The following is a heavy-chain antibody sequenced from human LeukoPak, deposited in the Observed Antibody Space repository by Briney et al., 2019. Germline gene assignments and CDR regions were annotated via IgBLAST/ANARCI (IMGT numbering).Heavy chain of an antibody. D-gene: IGHD3-3*01. CDR1: GYTFTSYD. CDR2: MNPNSGNT. V-gene: IGHV1-8*01. CDR3: ARGGNVLRFLEWLDCMDV. Sequence: GASVKVSCKASGYTFTSYDINWVRQATGQGLEWMGWMNPNSGNTGYAQKFQGRVTMTRNTSISTAYMELSSLRSEDTALYYCARGGNVLRFLEWLDCMDVWGKGTTVTVSS. J-gene: IGHJ6*03.